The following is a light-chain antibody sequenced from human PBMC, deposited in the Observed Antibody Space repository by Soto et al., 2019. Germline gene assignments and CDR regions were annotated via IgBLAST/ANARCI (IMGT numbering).Light chain of an antibody. CDR1: SVDINY. V-gene: IGLV2-8*01. J-gene: IGLJ3*02. CDR3: SSYAGRDIWV. Sequence: QSALTQPPSASGSRGQSVTISCTGTSVDINYVSLFQQHPGKAPKLIICEVTKRPSGVPDRFSGSKSGNTASLTVSGLQDDDEADYYCSSYAGRDIWVFGGGTKLTVL. CDR2: EVT.